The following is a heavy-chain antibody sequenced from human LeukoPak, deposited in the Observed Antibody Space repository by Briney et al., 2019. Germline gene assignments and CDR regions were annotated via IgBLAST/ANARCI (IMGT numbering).Heavy chain of an antibody. CDR2: ISRSGDTL. J-gene: IGHJ4*02. CDR1: GFPFRDYY. CDR3: AKAFRPMIVVIPSDY. D-gene: IGHD3-22*01. Sequence: GGSLRLSCAASGFPFRDYYMTWIRQAPGKGLEWISYISRSGDTLYYADSVEGRFTISRDNAKNSLFLQMNSLRADDTAVYYCAKAFRPMIVVIPSDYWGQGTLVTVSS. V-gene: IGHV3-11*01.